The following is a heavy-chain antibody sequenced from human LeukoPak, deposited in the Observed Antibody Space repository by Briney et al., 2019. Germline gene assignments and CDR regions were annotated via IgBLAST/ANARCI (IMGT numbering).Heavy chain of an antibody. CDR2: INHSGST. CDR1: GGSFSGYY. CDR3: ARFPDEILTGENRYYYYGMDV. V-gene: IGHV4-34*01. Sequence: TSETLSLTCAVYGGSFSGYYWSWIRQPPGKGLEWIGEINHSGSTNYNPSLKSRVTISVDTSKNQFSLKLSSVTAADTAVYYCARFPDEILTGENRYYYYGMDVWGQGTTVTVSS. D-gene: IGHD3-9*01. J-gene: IGHJ6*02.